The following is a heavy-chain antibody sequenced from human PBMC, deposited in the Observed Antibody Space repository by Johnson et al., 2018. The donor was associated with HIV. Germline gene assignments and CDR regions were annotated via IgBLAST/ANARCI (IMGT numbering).Heavy chain of an antibody. CDR1: GFTFDDYT. CDR2: ISCSDSTI. J-gene: IGHJ3*02. CDR3: ARPGAGMNDAFDI. Sequence: VQLVESGGVVVQPGGSLRLSCAASGFTFDDYTMHWVRQAPGKGLEWVSLISCSDSTIYYAHSVKGRFTISRDNSKNTLYLQMNSLRAEDTAVYYGARPGAGMNDAFDIWGPGTMVTVSS. V-gene: IGHV3-43*01. D-gene: IGHD6-19*01.